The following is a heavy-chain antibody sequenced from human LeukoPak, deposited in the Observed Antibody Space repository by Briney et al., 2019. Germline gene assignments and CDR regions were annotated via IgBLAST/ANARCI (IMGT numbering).Heavy chain of an antibody. CDR2: IYLGDSGP. V-gene: IGHV5-51*01. D-gene: IGHD1-26*01. CDR1: AGCISSYC. CDR3: GMSGERVPLHEEVFYA. J-gene: IGHJ3*01. Sequence: GESLMISCSASAGCISSYCIGWVRQLAGKGVEGMGIIYLGDSGPTYSTSFQGHVTISVDKSINNAFLQWSSLQASNSATYYCGMSGERVPLHEEVFYASGEGKMVTVST.